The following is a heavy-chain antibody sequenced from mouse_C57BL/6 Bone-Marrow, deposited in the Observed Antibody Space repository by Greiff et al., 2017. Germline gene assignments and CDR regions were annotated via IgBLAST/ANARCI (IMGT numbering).Heavy chain of an antibody. J-gene: IGHJ2*01. CDR3: VKQEDYGSSGYYFES. CDR1: GFTFSDYY. CDR2: ISNGGGSS. V-gene: IGHV5-12*01. Sequence: EVQLVESGGGLVQPGGSLKLSCAASGFTFSDYYMYWVRQTPEKRLEWVAYISNGGGSSYYPDTVKGRFTISRDNAKNTLYLQLSRLKSEDTAMYYCVKQEDYGSSGYYFESWGPETTLTVSS. D-gene: IGHD1-1*01.